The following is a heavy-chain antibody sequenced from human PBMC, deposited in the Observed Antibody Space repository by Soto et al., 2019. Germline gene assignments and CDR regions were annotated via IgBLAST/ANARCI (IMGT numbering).Heavy chain of an antibody. CDR3: ARLIVVVVAATLSPWFDP. D-gene: IGHD2-15*01. V-gene: IGHV4-31*03. CDR1: GGSISSGGYY. J-gene: IGHJ5*02. CDR2: IYYSGST. Sequence: QVQLQESGPGLVKPSQTLSLTCTVSGGSISSGGYYWSWIRQHPGKGLEWIGYIYYSGSTYYNPSLKSRVTISVDTSKNQFSLKLSSVTAADTAVYYCARLIVVVVAATLSPWFDPWGQGTLVTVSS.